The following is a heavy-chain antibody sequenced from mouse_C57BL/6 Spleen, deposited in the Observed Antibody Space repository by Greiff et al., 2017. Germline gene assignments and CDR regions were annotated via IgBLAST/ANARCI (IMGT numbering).Heavy chain of an antibody. CDR3: ARSTSVVGGAMDY. V-gene: IGHV1-64*01. D-gene: IGHD1-1*01. Sequence: VQLQQPGAELVKPGASVKLSCKASGYTFNSYWMHWVKQRPGQGLEWIGMIHPNSGSTNYNEKFKSKATLTADKSSSTAYMQLSSLTSEDSSVYYCARSTSVVGGAMDYWGQGTSVTVSS. CDR1: GYTFNSYW. J-gene: IGHJ4*01. CDR2: IHPNSGST.